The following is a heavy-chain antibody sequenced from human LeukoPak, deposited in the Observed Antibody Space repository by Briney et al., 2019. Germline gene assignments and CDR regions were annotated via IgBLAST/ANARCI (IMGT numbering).Heavy chain of an antibody. D-gene: IGHD3-22*01. Sequence: GGSLRLSCAASGFTFSSYAMSWVRQAPGKGLEWVSAISDSGGSTYYADSVKGRFTISRDNSKNTLYLQMNSLRAEDTAVYYCAKDHLHYYDSSGYFLYYFDYWGQRTLVTVSS. V-gene: IGHV3-23*01. J-gene: IGHJ4*02. CDR1: GFTFSSYA. CDR2: ISDSGGST. CDR3: AKDHLHYYDSSGYFLYYFDY.